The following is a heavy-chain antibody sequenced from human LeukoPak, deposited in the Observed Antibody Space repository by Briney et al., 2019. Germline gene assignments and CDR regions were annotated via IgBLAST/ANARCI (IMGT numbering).Heavy chain of an antibody. D-gene: IGHD5-24*01. J-gene: IGHJ4*02. CDR3: LKGGWATIGPPKD. V-gene: IGHV1-46*01. CDR1: GYTFTSYY. CDR2: INPSTGST. Sequence: ASVKVSCKASGYTFTSYYMHWVRQAPGQGLEWMGLINPSTGSTSSAQKFQGRVTMTRDTSTSTFYMELSSLRPDDSAVYNCLKGGWATIGPPKDWGQGTLVSVSS.